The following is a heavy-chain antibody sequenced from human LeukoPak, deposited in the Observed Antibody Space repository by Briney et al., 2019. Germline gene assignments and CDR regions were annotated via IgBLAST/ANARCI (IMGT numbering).Heavy chain of an antibody. Sequence: GGCLRLSCAASGFTFSSYAMSWDRQAPGKGLEWVSAISGSGGSTYYADSVKGRFTISRDNSKNTLYLQMNSLRAEDTAVYYCAKLTLRYDSSGSYWGQGTLVTVSS. J-gene: IGHJ4*02. CDR3: AKLTLRYDSSGSY. CDR2: ISGSGGST. CDR1: GFTFSSYA. D-gene: IGHD3-22*01. V-gene: IGHV3-23*01.